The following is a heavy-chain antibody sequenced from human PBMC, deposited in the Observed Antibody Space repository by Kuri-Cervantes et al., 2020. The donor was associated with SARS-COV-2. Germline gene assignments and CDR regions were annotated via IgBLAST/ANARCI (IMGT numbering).Heavy chain of an antibody. Sequence: ASVKVSCKASGNTFTGYYIHWVRQAPGQGLEWMGWINLNTDGTHYAQNFQGRVTMTRDTSISTAYMELTRLRSGDTAVYYCARVNLNYDFWSGYLHWGQGTLVTVSS. CDR1: GNTFTGYY. CDR2: INLNTDGT. V-gene: IGHV1-2*02. D-gene: IGHD3-3*01. J-gene: IGHJ1*01. CDR3: ARVNLNYDFWSGYLH.